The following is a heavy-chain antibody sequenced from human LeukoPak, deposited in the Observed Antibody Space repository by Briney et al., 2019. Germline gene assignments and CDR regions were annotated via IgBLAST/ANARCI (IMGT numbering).Heavy chain of an antibody. D-gene: IGHD2-15*01. CDR3: ARELGYCSGGSCYDWFDP. J-gene: IGHJ5*02. CDR1: GGSISSYY. Sequence: SETLSLTCTVSGGSISSYYWSWIRQPPGKGLEWIGYIYYSGSTNYNPSLKSRVTISVDTSKNQFSLKLSSVTAADTAVYYCARELGYCSGGSCYDWFDPWGQGTLVTVSS. CDR2: IYYSGST. V-gene: IGHV4-59*12.